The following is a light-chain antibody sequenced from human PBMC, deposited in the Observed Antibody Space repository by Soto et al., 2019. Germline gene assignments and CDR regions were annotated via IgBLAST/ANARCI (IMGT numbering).Light chain of an antibody. J-gene: IGLJ3*02. CDR2: DDN. Sequence: QSVLTQPPSGSAATGQTVTISCSGSTSNIGIHYVSWYQQLPGTAPRFLIYDDNKRPSGIPDRFSGSKSGTSATLGITGLQTGDEADYYCATWDGSLSAWVFGGGTKVTVL. CDR1: TSNIGIHY. CDR3: ATWDGSLSAWV. V-gene: IGLV1-51*01.